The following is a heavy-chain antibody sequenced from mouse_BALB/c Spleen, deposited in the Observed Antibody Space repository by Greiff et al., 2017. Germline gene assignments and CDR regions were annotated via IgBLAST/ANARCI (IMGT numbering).Heavy chain of an antibody. CDR2: IDPSDSYT. CDR1: GYTFTSYW. J-gene: IGHJ1*01. CDR3: TRDYGSSYWYFDV. Sequence: VQLQQPGAELVKPGASVKMSCKASGYTFTSYWMHWVKQRPGQGLEWIGVIDPSDSYTSYNQKFKGKATLTVDTSSSTAYMQLSSLTSEDSAVYYCTRDYGSSYWYFDVWGAGTTVTVSS. V-gene: IGHV1S127*01. D-gene: IGHD1-1*01.